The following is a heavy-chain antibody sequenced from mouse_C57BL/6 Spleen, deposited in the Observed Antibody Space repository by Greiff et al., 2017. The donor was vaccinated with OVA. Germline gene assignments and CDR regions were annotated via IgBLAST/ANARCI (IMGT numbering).Heavy chain of an antibody. J-gene: IGHJ2*01. D-gene: IGHD3-2*02. CDR2: INPSNGGT. CDR3: ARGGTAQSYYFDY. Sequence: QVQLKQPGTELVKPGASVKLSCKASGYTFTSYWMHWVKQRPGQGLEWIGNINPSNGGTNYNEKFKSKATLTVDKSSSTAYMQLSSLTSEDSVVYYCARGGTAQSYYFDYWGQGTTLTVSS. V-gene: IGHV1-53*01. CDR1: GYTFTSYW.